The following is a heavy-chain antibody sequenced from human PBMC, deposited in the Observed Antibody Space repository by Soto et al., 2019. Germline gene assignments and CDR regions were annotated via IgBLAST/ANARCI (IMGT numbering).Heavy chain of an antibody. D-gene: IGHD5-18*01. Sequence: ASVKVSCKASGYTFTGYYMHWVRQAPGQGLEWMGWINPNSGGTNYAQKFQGWVTMTRDTSISTAYMELSRLRSDDTAVYYCARGRRGYSYVYYFDYCGQGTLVTVSS. CDR3: ARGRRGYSYVYYFDY. V-gene: IGHV1-2*04. CDR2: INPNSGGT. CDR1: GYTFTGYY. J-gene: IGHJ4*02.